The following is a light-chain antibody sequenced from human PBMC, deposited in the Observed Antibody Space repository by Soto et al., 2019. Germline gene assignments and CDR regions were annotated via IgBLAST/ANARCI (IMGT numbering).Light chain of an antibody. CDR1: SSDVGGYDY. Sequence: QSVLTQPPSASGSPGQSVTISCTGTSSDVGGYDYVSWYQQRPGKAPKLMIYVVSKRPSGVPDRFSGSKSGNTASLTVSGLQAEDEADYYCTSYAGSNNMGVFGTGTKVTVL. CDR2: VVS. V-gene: IGLV2-8*01. J-gene: IGLJ1*01. CDR3: TSYAGSNNMGV.